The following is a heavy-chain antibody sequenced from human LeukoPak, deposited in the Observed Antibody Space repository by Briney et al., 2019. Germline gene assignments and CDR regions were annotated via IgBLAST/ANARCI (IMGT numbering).Heavy chain of an antibody. J-gene: IGHJ6*02. CDR2: ISAYNGNT. CDR1: GYTFTSYG. D-gene: IGHD3-10*01. CDR3: ARDRSGWNYYGSGSYFKAPRDYYGMDV. Sequence: ASVKVSCKASGYTFTSYGISWVRQAPGQGLEWMGWISAYNGNTNYAQKLQGRVTMTTDTSTSTAYMELRSLRSDDTAVYYCARDRSGWNYYGSGSYFKAPRDYYGMDVWGQGTTVTVSS. V-gene: IGHV1-18*01.